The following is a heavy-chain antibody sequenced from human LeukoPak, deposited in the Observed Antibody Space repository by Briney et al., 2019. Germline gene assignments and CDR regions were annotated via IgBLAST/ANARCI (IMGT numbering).Heavy chain of an antibody. V-gene: IGHV5-51*01. D-gene: IGHD4-23*01. CDR3: ARGGNSVGPFDY. Sequence: GESLKISCKGSGYRFTSHWIAWVRQMPGKGLEWMGIIYPDDSDTRYSPSFQGQVTISVDKSISTAYLQWSSLKASDTAMYYCARGGNSVGPFDYWGQGTLVTVSS. J-gene: IGHJ4*02. CDR1: GYRFTSHW. CDR2: IYPDDSDT.